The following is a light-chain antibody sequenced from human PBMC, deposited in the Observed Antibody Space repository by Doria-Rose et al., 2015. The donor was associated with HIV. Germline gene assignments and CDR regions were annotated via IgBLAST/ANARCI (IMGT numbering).Light chain of an antibody. Sequence: AIRMTQSPSSLSASTGDRVTITCRASQDISHYLAWYQQKPGKAPKLLIYAASTLQSGVPSRFSGSGSGTDFTLTISYLQSEDFATYHCQQYYSYPPTFGQGTKVEVK. J-gene: IGKJ1*01. CDR2: AAS. CDR1: QDISHY. V-gene: IGKV1-8*01. CDR3: QQYYSYPPT.